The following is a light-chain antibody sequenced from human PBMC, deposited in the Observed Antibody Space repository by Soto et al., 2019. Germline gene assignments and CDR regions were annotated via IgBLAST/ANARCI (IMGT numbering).Light chain of an antibody. Sequence: EIVMTQSPATLSVSPWERATLSCRASQSVSSNLAWYQQKPGQAPRLLLYGASTRATGIPARFSGSGSGTEFTLTISSLQSEDFAVYYCQQYNNWPPELTFGGGTKVDIK. CDR2: GAS. J-gene: IGKJ4*01. CDR3: QQYNNWPPELT. V-gene: IGKV3-15*01. CDR1: QSVSSN.